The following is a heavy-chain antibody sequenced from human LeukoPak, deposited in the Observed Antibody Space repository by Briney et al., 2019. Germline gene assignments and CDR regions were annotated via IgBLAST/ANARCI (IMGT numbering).Heavy chain of an antibody. CDR2: MSSTGNTI. J-gene: IGHJ2*01. D-gene: IGHD2/OR15-2a*01. V-gene: IGHV3-11*04. Sequence: GGSLRLSCAASGFTLRDYYMSWIRQAPGKGLEWISYMSSTGNTIYYAESVKGRFTVSRDSANNSMSLQMTSLRAEASAVYYCARSSSYFTYFDLWGRDTLVTVSS. CDR3: ARSSSYFTYFDL. CDR1: GFTLRDYY.